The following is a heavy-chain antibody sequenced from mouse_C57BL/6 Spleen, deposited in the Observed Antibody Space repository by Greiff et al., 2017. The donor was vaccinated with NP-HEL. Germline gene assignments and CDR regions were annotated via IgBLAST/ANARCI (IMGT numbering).Heavy chain of an antibody. V-gene: IGHV1-80*01. CDR3: ARDYGSSYWYFDV. D-gene: IGHD1-1*01. Sequence: VQLQQSGAELVKPGASVKISCKASGSAFRSYWMNWVKQRPGKGLEWIGQIYPGDGDTNYNGKFKGKATLTADKSSSTAYMQLSSLTSEDSAVYFCARDYGSSYWYFDVWGTGTTVTVSS. CDR1: GSAFRSYW. CDR2: IYPGDGDT. J-gene: IGHJ1*03.